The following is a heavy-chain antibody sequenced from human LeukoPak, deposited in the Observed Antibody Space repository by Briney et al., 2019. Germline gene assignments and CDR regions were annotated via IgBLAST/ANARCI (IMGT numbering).Heavy chain of an antibody. CDR1: GGSFSGYY. CDR2: INHSGST. J-gene: IGHJ6*02. V-gene: IGHV4-34*01. Sequence: SSETLSLTCAVYGGSFSGYYWSWIRQPPGEGLEWIGEINHSGSTNYNPSLKSRVTISVDTSKNQLSLKLSSVTAADTAVYYCARLGLLGVPGPNSYYYGMDVWGQGTTVTVSS. CDR3: ARLGLLGVPGPNSYYYGMDV. D-gene: IGHD3-16*01.